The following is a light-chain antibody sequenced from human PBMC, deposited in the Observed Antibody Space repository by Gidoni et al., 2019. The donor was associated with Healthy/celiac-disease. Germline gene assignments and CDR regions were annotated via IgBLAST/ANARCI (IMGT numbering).Light chain of an antibody. Sequence: QSALTQPASVSGSPGQSINISCTGTSSDVGGYNYVSWYQQNPGKTPKLMIYDVSNRPSGVSNRFSGSKSGNTASLTISGLQAEDEADYYCSSYTSSSTLEVFGGGTKLTVL. V-gene: IGLV2-14*01. CDR1: SSDVGGYNY. CDR2: DVS. CDR3: SSYTSSSTLEV. J-gene: IGLJ2*01.